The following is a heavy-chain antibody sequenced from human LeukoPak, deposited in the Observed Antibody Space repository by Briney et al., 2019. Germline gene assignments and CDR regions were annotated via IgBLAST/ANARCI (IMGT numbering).Heavy chain of an antibody. CDR1: GFIFGDYA. CDR3: TSDGGEDTSY. CDR2: IRSKAYGGTA. V-gene: IGHV3-49*04. J-gene: IGHJ4*02. D-gene: IGHD3-16*01. Sequence: PGGSLRLSCTGSGFIFGDYAMNWVRQAPGKGLEWVGVIRSKAYGGTAEYAASVKGRFTISRDDSKSIAYLQMSSLKTEDTAVYYCTSDGGEDTSYWGQGTLVTVSS.